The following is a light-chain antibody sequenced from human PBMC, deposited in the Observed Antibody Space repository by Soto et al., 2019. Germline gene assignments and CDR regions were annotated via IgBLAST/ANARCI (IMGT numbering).Light chain of an antibody. CDR1: SSDVGGYNR. J-gene: IGLJ1*01. CDR2: DVS. CDR3: TSYATGSAYV. Sequence: QSALTQPPSVSGSPGQSVTISCTGTSSDVGGYNRVSWYQQPPGKAPELLIYDVSNRPSGGSTRFSGSKSGNTASLTISGLQAEDEADYYCTSYATGSAYVFGPGTQLTVL. V-gene: IGLV2-18*02.